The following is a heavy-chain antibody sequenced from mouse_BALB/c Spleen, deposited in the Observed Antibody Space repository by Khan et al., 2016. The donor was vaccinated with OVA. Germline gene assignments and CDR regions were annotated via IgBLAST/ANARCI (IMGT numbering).Heavy chain of an antibody. Sequence: EVQLVESGPGLVKPSQSLSLTCTVTGYSITSDYAWNWIRQFPGNKLEWLGYINYSGNTGYNPSLKSRISITRDTSKNQFFLRLISVTTEDTSTYFCAAGLAVWYFDVWGAGTTVTVSS. CDR3: AAGLAVWYFDV. J-gene: IGHJ1*01. CDR2: INYSGNT. CDR1: GYSITSDYA. D-gene: IGHD3-3*01. V-gene: IGHV3-2*02.